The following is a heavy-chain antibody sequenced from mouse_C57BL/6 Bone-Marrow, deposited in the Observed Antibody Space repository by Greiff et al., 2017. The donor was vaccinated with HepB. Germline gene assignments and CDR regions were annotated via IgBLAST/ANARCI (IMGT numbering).Heavy chain of an antibody. D-gene: IGHD2-3*01. V-gene: IGHV1-55*01. J-gene: IGHJ1*03. CDR2: IYPGSGST. CDR3: ATDGYYLWYFDV. CDR1: GYTFTSYW. Sequence: QVQLQQPGAELVKPGASVKMSCKASGYTFTSYWITWVKQRPGQGLEWIGDIYPGSGSTNYNEKFKSKATLTVDKSSSTAYMQLSSLTSEDSAVYYCATDGYYLWYFDVWGTGTTVTVSS.